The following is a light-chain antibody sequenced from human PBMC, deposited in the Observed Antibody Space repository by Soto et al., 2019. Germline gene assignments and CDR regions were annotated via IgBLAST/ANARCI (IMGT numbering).Light chain of an antibody. CDR2: LNSDGSH. Sequence: QLVLTQSPSASASLGASVKFTCTLSSGHSSYAIAWHQQQPEKGPRYLMKLNSDGSHNKGDGIPDRFSGSSSGAERYLTISSLQSEDEADYYCQTWDTGSVIFGGGTKLTVL. CDR1: SGHSSYA. CDR3: QTWDTGSVI. J-gene: IGLJ2*01. V-gene: IGLV4-69*01.